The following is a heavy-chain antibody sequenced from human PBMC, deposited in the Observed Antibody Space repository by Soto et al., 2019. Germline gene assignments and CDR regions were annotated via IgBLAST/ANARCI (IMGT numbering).Heavy chain of an antibody. CDR1: GFTFSSYA. D-gene: IGHD3-10*01. V-gene: IGHV3-23*01. J-gene: IGHJ4*02. Sequence: PGGSLRLSCAASGFTFSSYAMSWVRQAPGKGLEWVSAISGSGGSTYYADSVKGRFTISRDNSKNTLYLQMNSLRAEDTAVYYFAKTIAMVRGVIIPDYWGQGTLVTVSS. CDR2: ISGSGGST. CDR3: AKTIAMVRGVIIPDY.